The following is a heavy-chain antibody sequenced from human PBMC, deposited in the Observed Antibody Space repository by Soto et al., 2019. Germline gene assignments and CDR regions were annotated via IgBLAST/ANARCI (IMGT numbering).Heavy chain of an antibody. CDR3: ARWGTTGGLDV. Sequence: QVQLVESGGGVVQPGTSLRHSCVGSGFTFRSYVIHWVRQAPGKGLEWVALTSYDGSNNFYGDSVKGRFTISRHNCRNTVELQTDSLRFEDTALYYCARWGTTGGLDVWGQGTLVSVSS. D-gene: IGHD3-16*01. CDR1: GFTFRSYV. CDR2: TSYDGSNN. V-gene: IGHV3-33*05. J-gene: IGHJ4*02.